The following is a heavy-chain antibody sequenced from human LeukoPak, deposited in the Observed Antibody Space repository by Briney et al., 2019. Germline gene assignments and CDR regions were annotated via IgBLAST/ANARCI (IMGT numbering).Heavy chain of an antibody. D-gene: IGHD6-13*01. CDR1: GGSISGSSYY. CDR3: ARGRGTSWYLDS. Sequence: SETLSLTCTVSGGSISGSSYYWGWIRQPPGKGLEWIASIFYSGSTYYNPSLKSRVTISVDTSKNQFSLKWNSLTAADTAVYYCARGRGTSWYLDSWGQGTLVTVSS. J-gene: IGHJ4*02. V-gene: IGHV4-39*07. CDR2: IFYSGST.